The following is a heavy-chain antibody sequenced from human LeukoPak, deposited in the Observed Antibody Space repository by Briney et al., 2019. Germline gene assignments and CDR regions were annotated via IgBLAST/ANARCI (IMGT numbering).Heavy chain of an antibody. CDR2: FERGGDS. CDR1: GFTISNHD. Sequence: GGSLRLSCTASGFTISNHDMNWVRQNTGKGLEWVAVFERGGDSHLTDSVKGRFTVSRDNAKNSLFLQMNSLRAGDTALYYCTRGSRRVQLPRSFDFDVWGQGTVVTVSS. J-gene: IGHJ3*01. CDR3: TRGSRRVQLPRSFDFDV. V-gene: IGHV3-13*01. D-gene: IGHD3-9*01.